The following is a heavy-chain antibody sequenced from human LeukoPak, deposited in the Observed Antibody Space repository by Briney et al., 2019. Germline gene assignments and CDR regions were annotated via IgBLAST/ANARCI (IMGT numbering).Heavy chain of an antibody. J-gene: IGHJ4*02. Sequence: SETLSLTCTVSGGSISSSSYYWGWIRQPPGKGLEWIGSIYYSGSTYYNPSLKSRVTISVDTSKNQFSLKLSSVTAADTAVYYCARVWLNTYSGSYAFDYWGQGTLVTVSS. D-gene: IGHD1-26*01. CDR2: IYYSGST. CDR1: GGSISSSSYY. CDR3: ARVWLNTYSGSYAFDY. V-gene: IGHV4-39*01.